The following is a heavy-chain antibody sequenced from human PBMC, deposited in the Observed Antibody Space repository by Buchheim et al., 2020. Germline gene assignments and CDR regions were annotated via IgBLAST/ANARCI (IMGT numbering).Heavy chain of an antibody. CDR1: GGSFSGYY. CDR3: ARAGDSSGSSFWYFDL. Sequence: QVQLQQWGAGLLKPSETLSLTCAVYGGSFSGYYWSWIRQPPGKGLEWIGEINHSGSTNYNPSLKSRVTISVDTSKNPFSLKLSSVTAADTAVYYCARAGDSSGSSFWYFDLWGRGTL. D-gene: IGHD3-22*01. J-gene: IGHJ2*01. CDR2: INHSGST. V-gene: IGHV4-34*01.